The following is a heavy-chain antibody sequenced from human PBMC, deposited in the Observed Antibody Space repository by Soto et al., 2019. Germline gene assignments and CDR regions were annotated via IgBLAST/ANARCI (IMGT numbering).Heavy chain of an antibody. V-gene: IGHV3-66*01. J-gene: IGHJ5*02. Sequence: EVQLVESGGGLVQPGGSLRLSCAASGFTVNSYMSWVRQAPGKGLEWVSIIYNGANTYYADSAKGRFTISRDNSENTLYLQMNSLRAEDTAVYYCVGARGSFDPWGQGTLVTVSS. CDR3: VGARGSFDP. CDR2: IYNGANT. D-gene: IGHD3-10*01. CDR1: GFTVNSY.